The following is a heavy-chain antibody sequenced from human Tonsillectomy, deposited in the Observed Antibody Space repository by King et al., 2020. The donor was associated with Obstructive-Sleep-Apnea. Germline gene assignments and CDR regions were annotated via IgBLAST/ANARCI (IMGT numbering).Heavy chain of an antibody. V-gene: IGHV4-59*01. Sequence: QLQESGPGLVKPSETLSLTCTVSGGSISSYYWSWIRQPPGKGLEWIGYIYYSGSTNYNPSLKSRVTISVDTSKNQFSLKLSSVTAADTAVYYCARRGATRDYFDYWGQGTLVTVSS. J-gene: IGHJ4*02. CDR2: IYYSGST. D-gene: IGHD1-26*01. CDR3: ARRGATRDYFDY. CDR1: GGSISSYY.